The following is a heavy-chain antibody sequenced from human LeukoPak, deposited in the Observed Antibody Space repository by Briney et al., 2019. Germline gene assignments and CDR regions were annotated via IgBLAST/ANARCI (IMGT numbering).Heavy chain of an antibody. J-gene: IGHJ5*02. V-gene: IGHV3-21*01. CDR2: ISSSSSYI. CDR1: GFTFSSYS. Sequence: TGRSLRLSCAASGFTFSSYSMNWVRQAPGKGLEWVSSISSSSSYIYYADSVKGRFTISRDNAKNSLYLQMNSLRAEDTAVHYCAREYSGSYYNWFDPWGQGTLVTVSS. D-gene: IGHD1-26*01. CDR3: AREYSGSYYNWFDP.